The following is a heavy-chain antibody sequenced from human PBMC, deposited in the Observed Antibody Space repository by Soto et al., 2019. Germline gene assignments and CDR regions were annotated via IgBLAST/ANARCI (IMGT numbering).Heavy chain of an antibody. D-gene: IGHD3-22*01. Sequence: QITLKESGPTLVKPTQTLTLTCTFSGFSLSTSGVGVGWIRQPPGKALEWLALIYWDDDKRYSPSLKSRLTIPKDTSKNPVVLTMTNMDPVDTATYYCAQLLNYYDSSGYFYWGQGTLVTVSS. V-gene: IGHV2-5*02. CDR2: IYWDDDK. CDR1: GFSLSTSGVG. CDR3: AQLLNYYDSSGYFY. J-gene: IGHJ4*02.